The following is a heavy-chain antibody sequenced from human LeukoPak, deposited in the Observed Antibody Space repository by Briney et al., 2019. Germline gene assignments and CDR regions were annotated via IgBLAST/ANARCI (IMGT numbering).Heavy chain of an antibody. CDR3: ARGTGYSYGRPHFDY. CDR1: GGSISSGSYY. Sequence: PSETLSLTCTVSGGSISSGSYYWSWIRRPAGKGLEWIGRIYTSGSTNYNPSLKSRVTISVDTSKNQFSLKLSSVTAADTAVYYCARGTGYSYGRPHFDYWGQGTLVTVSS. CDR2: IYTSGST. D-gene: IGHD5-18*01. V-gene: IGHV4-61*02. J-gene: IGHJ4*02.